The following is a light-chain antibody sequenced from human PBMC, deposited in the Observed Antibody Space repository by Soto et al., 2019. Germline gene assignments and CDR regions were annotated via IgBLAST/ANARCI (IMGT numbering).Light chain of an antibody. CDR1: SSDVGGYNS. V-gene: IGLV2-11*01. J-gene: IGLJ2*01. Sequence: QSALTQPRSVSGSPGQSVTISCTGTSSDVGGYNSVSWYQQHPGKAPKLMIYDVSKRPSGVPDRFSGSKSGNTASLTISGLQAEDEADYYRCSYAGSYTGVFGGGTKLTVL. CDR2: DVS. CDR3: CSYAGSYTGV.